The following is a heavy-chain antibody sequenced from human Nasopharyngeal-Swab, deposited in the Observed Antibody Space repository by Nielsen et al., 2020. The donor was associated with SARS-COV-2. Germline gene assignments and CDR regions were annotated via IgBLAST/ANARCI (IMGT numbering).Heavy chain of an antibody. CDR2: FDPEDGET. J-gene: IGHJ5*02. Sequence: ASVKVSCKVSGYTLTELSMHWVRQAPGKGLEWMGGFDPEDGETSYEQKFQGRVTMTEDTSTDTAYMELSSLRSDDTAVYYCATGQQWLVQWFDPWGQGTLVTVSS. CDR3: ATGQQWLVQWFDP. V-gene: IGHV1-24*01. D-gene: IGHD6-19*01. CDR1: GYTLTELS.